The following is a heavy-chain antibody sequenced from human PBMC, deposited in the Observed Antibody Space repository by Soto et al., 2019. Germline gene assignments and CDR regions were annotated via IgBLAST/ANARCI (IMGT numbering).Heavy chain of an antibody. CDR2: ISGSGVST. V-gene: IGHV3-23*01. D-gene: IGHD3-10*01. CDR1: GFTFSTYA. J-gene: IGHJ6*02. Sequence: GGSLRLSCTASGFTFSTYAMNWVRQAPGKGLEWVSAISGSGVSTYYADSVKGRFTISRDNSKNTLYLQMSSLRAEDTAVYYCARVERITMVRGYYYGMDVWGQGTTVTVSS. CDR3: ARVERITMVRGYYYGMDV.